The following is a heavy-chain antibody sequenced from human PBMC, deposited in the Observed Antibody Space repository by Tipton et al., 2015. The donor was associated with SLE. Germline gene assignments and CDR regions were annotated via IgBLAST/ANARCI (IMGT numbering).Heavy chain of an antibody. CDR2: ISSSGYIT. CDR3: ARDGGELTSGGASPADYAFDI. CDR1: GFSFRSFE. D-gene: IGHD3-10*01. Sequence: VQLVQSGGDLVQPGGSLRLSCGASGFSFRSFEMNWVRQAPGKGLEWVSYISSSGYITAYADSVQGRVAIFRDNAKNSLDLQMNSVRLEDTAVYYCARDGGELTSGGASPADYAFDIWGQGTLVTVSS. V-gene: IGHV3-48*03. J-gene: IGHJ3*02.